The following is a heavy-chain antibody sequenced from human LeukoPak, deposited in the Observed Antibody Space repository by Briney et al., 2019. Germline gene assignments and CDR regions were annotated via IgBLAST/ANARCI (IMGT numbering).Heavy chain of an antibody. CDR2: IRHDGSKR. D-gene: IGHD5-18*01. V-gene: IGHV3-30*02. CDR3: ARGLTDMDTANY. J-gene: IGHJ4*02. Sequence: GGSLRLSCAASGFTFSNYGLHWARQAPGKGLEWVAFIRHDGSKRYYADSVKGRFTISRDNSKNILYLQMNSLRAEDTAVYYCARGLTDMDTANYWGQGTLVTVSS. CDR1: GFTFSNYG.